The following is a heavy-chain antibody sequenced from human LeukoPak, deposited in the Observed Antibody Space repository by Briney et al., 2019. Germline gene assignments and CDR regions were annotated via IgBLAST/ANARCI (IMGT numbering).Heavy chain of an antibody. Sequence: PSETLSLTCTVSGASISSSSYYWGWIRQPPGKGLEWIGEINHSGSTNYNPSLKSRVTISVDTSKNQFSLKLSSVTAADTAVYYCARGRFRVAGTYYFDYWGQGTLVTVSS. CDR2: INHSGST. D-gene: IGHD6-19*01. CDR1: GASISSSSYY. V-gene: IGHV4-39*07. J-gene: IGHJ4*02. CDR3: ARGRFRVAGTYYFDY.